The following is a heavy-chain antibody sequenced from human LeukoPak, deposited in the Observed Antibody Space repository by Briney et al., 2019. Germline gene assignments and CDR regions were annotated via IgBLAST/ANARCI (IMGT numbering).Heavy chain of an antibody. D-gene: IGHD4-17*01. CDR1: GFXFSAYA. CDR2: IGSDNKP. J-gene: IGHJ3*02. Sequence: GGSLRLSCEASGFXFSAYAMTWVRQAPGKGLEWVSSIGSDNKPHYSESVKGRFAISRDNSKNTLCLQMNSLRAEDTAVYYCATTRYDAFDIWGQGTMVTVSS. CDR3: ATTRYDAFDI. V-gene: IGHV3-23*05.